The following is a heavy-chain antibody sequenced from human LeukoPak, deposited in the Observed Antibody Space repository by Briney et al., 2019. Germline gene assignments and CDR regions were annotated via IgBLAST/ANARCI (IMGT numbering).Heavy chain of an antibody. CDR1: GGSISSYY. J-gene: IGHJ4*02. D-gene: IGHD1-7*01. Sequence: SETPSLTCTVSGGSISSYYWSWIRQPPGKGLEWIGYIYYSGSTNYNPSLKSRVTISVDTSKNQFSLKLSSVTAADTAVYYCATQTGTTHFDYWGQGTLVTVSS. CDR3: ATQTGTTHFDY. V-gene: IGHV4-59*01. CDR2: IYYSGST.